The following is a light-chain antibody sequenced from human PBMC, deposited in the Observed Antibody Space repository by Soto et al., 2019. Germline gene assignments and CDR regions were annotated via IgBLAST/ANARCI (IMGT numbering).Light chain of an antibody. J-gene: IGKJ4*01. V-gene: IGKV1-39*01. CDR1: QNINIY. Sequence: DIQLTQSPSSLSASVGDRVTITCRASQNINIYLNWYQQNPGKAPKLLIYAGSTLQGGVSSRFSGSGSGTFFPLTISSLKPEVFAIYSCQKSNSIVTLGGGTKV. CDR3: QKSNSIVT. CDR2: AGS.